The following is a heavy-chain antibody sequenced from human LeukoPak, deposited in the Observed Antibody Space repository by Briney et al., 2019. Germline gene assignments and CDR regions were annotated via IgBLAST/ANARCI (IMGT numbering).Heavy chain of an antibody. CDR3: ARTGYTSGWYVGSFDY. CDR1: GYSFTSYW. J-gene: IGHJ4*02. CDR2: IYPGDSDT. V-gene: IGHV5-51*01. Sequence: GESLKISCKGSGYSFTSYWIGWVRQMPGKGLEWMGIIYPGDSDTRYSPSFQGHVTISADKSISTAYLQWSSLKASDTAMYYCARTGYTSGWYVGSFDYWGQGTLVTVSS. D-gene: IGHD6-19*01.